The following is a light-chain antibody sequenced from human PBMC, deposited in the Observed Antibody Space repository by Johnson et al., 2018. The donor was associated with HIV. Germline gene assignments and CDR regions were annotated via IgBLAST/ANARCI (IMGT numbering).Light chain of an antibody. V-gene: IGLV1-47*01. CDR2: RNN. Sequence: QSVLTQPPSASGTPGQRVTISCSGSSSNIGSKYVYWYQQLPGTAPKLLIYRNNQRPSGVPDRFSGSTSGTSASLAISGLRPEEEADYYCAAWDDSLSVLYVFGTGTKVTVL. J-gene: IGLJ1*01. CDR3: AAWDDSLSVLYV. CDR1: SSNIGSKY.